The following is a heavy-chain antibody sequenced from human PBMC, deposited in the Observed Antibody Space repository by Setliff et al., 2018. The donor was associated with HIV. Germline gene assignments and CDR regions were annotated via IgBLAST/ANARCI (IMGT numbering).Heavy chain of an antibody. CDR1: GGSFTSFA. CDR2: IMSILRIA. CDR3: AKELSYCSGGNCYFDS. V-gene: IGHV1-69*10. D-gene: IGHD2-15*01. Sequence: SVKVSCKASGGSFTSFAISWVRQAPGQGLEWMGGIMSILRIANYAQRFQGRVTITADKSTRTAYMELSSLRSEDTAVYYCAKELSYCSGGNCYFDSWGQGTLVTVSS. J-gene: IGHJ4*02.